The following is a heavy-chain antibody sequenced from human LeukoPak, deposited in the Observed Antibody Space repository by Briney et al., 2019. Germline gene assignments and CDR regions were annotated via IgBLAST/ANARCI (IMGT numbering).Heavy chain of an antibody. Sequence: VSLKVSCKASGYTFTSYGISWVRQATGQGPECMGWVSAYNGNTNYAQKLQGRVTMTTDTSTSTAYMELRSLRSDDTAVYYCARASLYYDILTGYYKWAWFDPWGQGTLVTVSS. CDR2: VSAYNGNT. CDR1: GYTFTSYG. CDR3: ARASLYYDILTGYYKWAWFDP. D-gene: IGHD3-9*01. J-gene: IGHJ5*02. V-gene: IGHV1-18*01.